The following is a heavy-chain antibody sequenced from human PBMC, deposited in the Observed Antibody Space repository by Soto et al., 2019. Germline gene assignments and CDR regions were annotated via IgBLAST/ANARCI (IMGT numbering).Heavy chain of an antibody. CDR3: ASSLL. Sequence: EVQMVESGGGLVQPGGSLRLSCAASRFTFSRYWMYWVRQAPGKGLEWVANIKEDGSEINYVDSVKGRFTISRDNAKNSLYLQMNSLRVEDTAVYYCASSLLRGQGTLVTVSS. CDR1: RFTFSRYW. V-gene: IGHV3-7*01. CDR2: IKEDGSEI. J-gene: IGHJ4*02.